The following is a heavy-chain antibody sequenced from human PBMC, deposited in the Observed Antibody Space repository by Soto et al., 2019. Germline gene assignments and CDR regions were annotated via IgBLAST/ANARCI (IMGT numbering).Heavy chain of an antibody. V-gene: IGHV4-30-4*01. CDR3: DRGGYDTSGPTFIGWGPDC. J-gene: IGHJ4*02. CDR2: RYYSGNN. Sequence: HVQLQESGPGPVTPSQTLSLSCTVSGVSITSGSYYWTWVRQSPGKGREWIGYRYYSGNNYYNPSLKGRATISVDTSNNQFYMKLKSVTDADTAVYYFDRGGYDTSGPTFIGWGPDCWGQGTLVTVSS. D-gene: IGHD3-22*01. CDR1: GVSITSGSYY.